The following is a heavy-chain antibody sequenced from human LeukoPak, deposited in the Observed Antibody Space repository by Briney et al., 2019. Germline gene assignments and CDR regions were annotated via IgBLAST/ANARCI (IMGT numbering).Heavy chain of an antibody. D-gene: IGHD6-13*01. CDR1: GGSFSGYY. Sequence: SETLSLTCAVYGGSFSGYYWSWMRQPPGKGLEWIGEINHSGSTKNNPSLKSRVTISVDTSKNQFSLKLSSVTAADTAVYYCARVERFSGYSSNWYHFDYWGQGTLVTVSS. J-gene: IGHJ4*02. CDR3: ARVERFSGYSSNWYHFDY. V-gene: IGHV4-34*01. CDR2: INHSGST.